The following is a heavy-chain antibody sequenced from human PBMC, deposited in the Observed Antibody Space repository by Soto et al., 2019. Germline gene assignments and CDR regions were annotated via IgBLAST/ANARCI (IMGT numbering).Heavy chain of an antibody. CDR1: GYSFTSYW. CDR2: IYPGDSDA. CDR3: SRCGEWLIGTSFYYGMDV. D-gene: IGHD3-3*01. Sequence: GESLKISCKGSGYSFTSYWIGWVRQMPGKGLEWMGIIYPGDSDARYSPSFQGQVTISADKPISTAYLQWSSLKASDTAMYYCSRCGEWLIGTSFYYGMDVWGQGTTVTIS. J-gene: IGHJ6*02. V-gene: IGHV5-51*01.